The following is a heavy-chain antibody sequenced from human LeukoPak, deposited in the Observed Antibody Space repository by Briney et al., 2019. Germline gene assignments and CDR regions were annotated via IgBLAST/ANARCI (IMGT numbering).Heavy chain of an antibody. Sequence: GGSLRLSCAASGFTFSSYSMNWVRQAPGKGLEWVSSISSSSSTIYYADSVKGRFTISRDNAKNSLYLQMNSLRAEDTAVYYCAKGSYNCNGNSCPQYYYYMDVWGKGTTVTVSS. V-gene: IGHV3-48*04. J-gene: IGHJ6*03. CDR2: ISSSSSTI. CDR1: GFTFSSYS. D-gene: IGHD2/OR15-2a*01. CDR3: AKGSYNCNGNSCPQYYYYMDV.